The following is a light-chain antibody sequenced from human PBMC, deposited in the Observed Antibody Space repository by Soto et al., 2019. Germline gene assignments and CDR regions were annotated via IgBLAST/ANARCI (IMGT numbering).Light chain of an antibody. J-gene: IGKJ5*01. CDR3: QQRHMWPIT. CDR1: QSVSSN. V-gene: IGKV3-15*01. Sequence: SVLTQSPGPLSVSPGERATLSCRASQSVSSNLAWYQQKPGQAPRLLIYGASTRATGIPARFSGSGSGTDFTLTISSLEPEESAVYYCQQRHMWPITFGQGTRLEIK. CDR2: GAS.